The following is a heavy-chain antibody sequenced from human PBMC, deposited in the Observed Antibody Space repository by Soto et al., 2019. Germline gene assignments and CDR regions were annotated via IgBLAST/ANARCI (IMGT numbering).Heavy chain of an antibody. CDR1: GFIFSDYG. D-gene: IGHD1-26*01. Sequence: QAQLVESGGGVVQPGTSLRLSCAASGFIFSDYGMHWVRQAPGKGLEWVALTWYDESIKVYADSVKGRFTISRDNSKNTLYLQMNNLRPEDTAVYFCARDNSAGAGENWFDPWGQGTLVTVCS. V-gene: IGHV3-33*01. CDR3: ARDNSAGAGENWFDP. CDR2: TWYDESIK. J-gene: IGHJ5*02.